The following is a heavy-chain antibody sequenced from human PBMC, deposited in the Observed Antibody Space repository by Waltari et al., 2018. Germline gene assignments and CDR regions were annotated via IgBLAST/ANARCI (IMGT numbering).Heavy chain of an antibody. D-gene: IGHD3-3*01. CDR2: INVYNGKT. J-gene: IGHJ4*02. Sequence: QVQLVQSGTEVRKPGASVKVSCKTSGYTFTSYGISWVRQAPGQGLEWMGWINVYNGKTNYAQKLQGRVTMTTDTSTSTAYMEVRSLRSDDTAVYYCARKGDDFWSGMFDYWGQGTLVTVSS. CDR3: ARKGDDFWSGMFDY. V-gene: IGHV1-18*01. CDR1: GYTFTSYG.